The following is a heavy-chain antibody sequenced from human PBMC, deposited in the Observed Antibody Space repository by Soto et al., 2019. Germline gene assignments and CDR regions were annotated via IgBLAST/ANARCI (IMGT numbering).Heavy chain of an antibody. CDR3: VTDDTILGRRYVDH. CDR2: ISVSDGGT. V-gene: IGHV3-23*01. D-gene: IGHD3-10*01. J-gene: IGHJ2*01. Sequence: EEQLLESGGGLIQPGGSLRLACAASGFTFSSYAMTWVRQAPGKGLEWVSSISVSDGGTYYADSVKGRLTISRDNSKNTLFLQINSLRVEDKAVNYCVTDDTILGRRYVDHWGRGTLVTVSS. CDR1: GFTFSSYA.